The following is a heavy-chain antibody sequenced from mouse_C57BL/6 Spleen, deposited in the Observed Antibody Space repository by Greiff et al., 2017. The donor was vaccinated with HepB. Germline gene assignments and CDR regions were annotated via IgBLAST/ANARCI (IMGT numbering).Heavy chain of an antibody. V-gene: IGHV1-18*01. D-gene: IGHD4-1*01. J-gene: IGHJ2*01. Sequence: VQLQQSGPELVKPGASVKIPCKASGYTFTDYNMDWVKQSHGKSLEWIGDINPNNGGTIYNQKFKGKATLTVDKSSSTAYMELRSLTSEDTAVYYCARRTGTGLLDYWGQGTTLTVSS. CDR2: INPNNGGT. CDR1: GYTFTDYN. CDR3: ARRTGTGLLDY.